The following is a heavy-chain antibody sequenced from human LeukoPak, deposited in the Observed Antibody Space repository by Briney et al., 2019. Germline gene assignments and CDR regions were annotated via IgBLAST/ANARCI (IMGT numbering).Heavy chain of an antibody. V-gene: IGHV4-30-4*01. D-gene: IGHD6-13*01. CDR3: ARNLEYSSSWYSFGY. Sequence: SETLSLTCTVSGGSISSGDYYWSWIRQPPGKGLEWIGYIYYSGSPYYNPSLKSRVTISVDTSKNQLSLKLTSVTAADTAVYYCARNLEYSSSWYSFGYWGQGTLVTVSS. J-gene: IGHJ4*02. CDR1: GGSISSGDYY. CDR2: IYYSGSP.